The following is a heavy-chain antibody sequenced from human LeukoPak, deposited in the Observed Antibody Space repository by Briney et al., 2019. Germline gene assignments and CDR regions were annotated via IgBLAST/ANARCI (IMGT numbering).Heavy chain of an antibody. Sequence: SETLSLTCTVSGGSISSSSYYWGWIRQPPGKGLEWIGSIYYSGSTYYNPSLKSRVTISVDTSKNQFSLKLSSVTAADTAVYYCARVRYYDSSGYYYVGYFDYWGQGTLVTVSS. CDR1: GGSISSSSYY. D-gene: IGHD3-22*01. CDR2: IYYSGST. V-gene: IGHV4-39*07. CDR3: ARVRYYDSSGYYYVGYFDY. J-gene: IGHJ4*02.